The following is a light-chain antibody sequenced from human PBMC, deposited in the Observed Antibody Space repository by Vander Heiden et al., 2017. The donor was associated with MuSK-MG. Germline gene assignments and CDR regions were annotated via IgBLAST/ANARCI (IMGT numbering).Light chain of an antibody. V-gene: IGLV2-14*04. Sequence: PGQSITISCTGTSSDVGGYNYVSWYQQPPGKAPKLMFYDVSNRSSVVANRFAGSKSGNTASLTISGLQAEDEADYYCSSYTSSSTLVFGGGTKLTVL. CDR3: SSYTSSSTLV. CDR1: SSDVGGYNY. CDR2: DVS. J-gene: IGLJ3*02.